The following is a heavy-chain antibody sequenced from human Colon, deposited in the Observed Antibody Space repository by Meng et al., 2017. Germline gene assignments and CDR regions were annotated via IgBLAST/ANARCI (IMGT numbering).Heavy chain of an antibody. CDR1: GDSISSGSYY. J-gene: IGHJ4*02. CDR2: IYTSGKT. V-gene: IGHV4-61*02. D-gene: IGHD6-19*01. Sequence: SETLSLTCTVSGDSISSGSYYWSWLRQPAGKGLEWIGRIYTSGKTNYNPSLKSRVTMSVDTSKNQFSLNLNSVTDADTAVYYCARDRAVAGTQLFEYWGQGTLVTVSS. CDR3: ARDRAVAGTQLFEY.